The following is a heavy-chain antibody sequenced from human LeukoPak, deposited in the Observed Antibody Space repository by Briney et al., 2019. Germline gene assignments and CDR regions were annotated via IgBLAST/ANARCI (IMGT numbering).Heavy chain of an antibody. D-gene: IGHD4-17*01. CDR2: INHSGST. CDR3: ARATPTVTRHFDY. Sequence: SETLSLTCTVSGVSISNGDYFWSWIRQPPGKGLEWIGEINHSGSTNYNPSLKSRVTISVDTSKNQFSLKLSSVTAADTAVYYCARATPTVTRHFDYWGQGTLVTVSS. CDR1: GVSISNGDYF. J-gene: IGHJ4*02. V-gene: IGHV4-30-4*01.